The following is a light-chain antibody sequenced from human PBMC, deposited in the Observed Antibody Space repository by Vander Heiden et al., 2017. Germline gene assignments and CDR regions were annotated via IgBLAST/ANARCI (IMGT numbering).Light chain of an antibody. V-gene: IGLV1-44*01. CDR3: SAWADSLNGHWV. J-gene: IGLJ3*02. Sequence: QSILPQPPSASGTPGQMVAISCSGSSIGGYSVSWYQHLPGAAPTLLIFSDNQRPSGVPDRFSCSNSGTSASPAISGLQSEDEADYYCSAWADSLNGHWVFGGGTKLTVL. CDR2: SDN. CDR1: SIGGYS.